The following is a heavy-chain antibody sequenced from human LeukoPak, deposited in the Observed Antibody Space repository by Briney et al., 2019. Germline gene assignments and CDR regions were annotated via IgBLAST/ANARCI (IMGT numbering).Heavy chain of an antibody. D-gene: IGHD4-17*01. CDR1: GGSVSSYY. V-gene: IGHV4-34*01. CDR3: ASTTVRTGY. CDR2: INHSGST. Sequence: PSETLSLTCSVSGGSVSSYYWSWIRQPPGKGLEWIGEINHSGSTNYNPSLKSRVTISLDTSKNQFSLKLSSVTAADTAVYYCASTTVRTGYWGQGTLVTVSS. J-gene: IGHJ4*02.